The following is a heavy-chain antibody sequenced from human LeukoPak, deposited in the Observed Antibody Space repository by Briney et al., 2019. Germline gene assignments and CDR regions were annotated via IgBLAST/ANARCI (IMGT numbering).Heavy chain of an antibody. CDR1: GGSISSYY. V-gene: IGHV4-59*01. Sequence: SETLSLTCTVSGGSISSYYWSWIRQPPGKGLEWIGYVYYSGSTNYNPSLKSRVTISVDTSKNHFSLKLSSVTAADTAVYYCARGPRKHYYGSGSYFGYWGQGTLVTVSS. D-gene: IGHD3-10*01. J-gene: IGHJ4*02. CDR3: ARGPRKHYYGSGSYFGY. CDR2: VYYSGST.